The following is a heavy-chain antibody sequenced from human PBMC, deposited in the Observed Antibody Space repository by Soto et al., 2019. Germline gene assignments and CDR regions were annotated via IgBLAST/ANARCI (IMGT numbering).Heavy chain of an antibody. Sequence: GGSLRLSCAASGFTFSSYSMNWVRQAPGKGLEWVSSISSSSSYIYYADSVKGRFTISRDNAKNSLYLQMNSLRAEDTAVYYCASFTMIVMARGPETDYWGQGTLVTVSS. J-gene: IGHJ4*02. CDR3: ASFTMIVMARGPETDY. CDR1: GFTFSSYS. V-gene: IGHV3-21*01. D-gene: IGHD3-22*01. CDR2: ISSSSSYI.